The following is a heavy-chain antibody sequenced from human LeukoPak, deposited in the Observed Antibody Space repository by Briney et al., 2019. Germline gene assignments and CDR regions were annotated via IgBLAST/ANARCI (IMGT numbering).Heavy chain of an antibody. Sequence: SETLSFNCTVSGGSISSYYWSWLRQPPGKGLEGIGYIYYGGSTNYNPSLKSLDTISVDTSKNQFSLKLSSVTAADTAVYYCARVDPDSSSTLEVFDYWGQGTLVTVSS. CDR2: IYYGGST. CDR1: GGSISSYY. V-gene: IGHV4-59*01. CDR3: ARVDPDSSSTLEVFDY. J-gene: IGHJ4*02. D-gene: IGHD6-6*01.